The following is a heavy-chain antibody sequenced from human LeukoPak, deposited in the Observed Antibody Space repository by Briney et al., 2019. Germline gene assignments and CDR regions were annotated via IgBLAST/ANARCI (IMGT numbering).Heavy chain of an antibody. Sequence: ASVKISCKVSGYTFTDYYMHWVQQAPGKGLEWMGLLDPEDGATIYAQNFQGRVTITADTSTDTAYMELSSLRSEDTAVYYCATLTIPPFDYWGQGTLVTVSS. D-gene: IGHD2-2*01. CDR2: LDPEDGAT. CDR1: GYTFTDYY. J-gene: IGHJ4*02. CDR3: ATLTIPPFDY. V-gene: IGHV1-69-2*01.